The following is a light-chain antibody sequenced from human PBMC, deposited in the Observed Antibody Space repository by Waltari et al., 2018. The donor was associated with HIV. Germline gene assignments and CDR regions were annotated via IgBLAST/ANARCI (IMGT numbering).Light chain of an antibody. CDR2: KDS. CDR3: QSADSSGTYEV. V-gene: IGLV3-25*03. J-gene: IGLJ3*02. Sequence: SYELTQPPSVSVTPGQTARITCPGDAVPKQYAYGYQQKPGQAPVLVIYKDSERPSGIPERFSGSSSGTTVTLTISGVQAEDEADYYCQSADSSGTYEVFGGGTKLTVL. CDR1: AVPKQY.